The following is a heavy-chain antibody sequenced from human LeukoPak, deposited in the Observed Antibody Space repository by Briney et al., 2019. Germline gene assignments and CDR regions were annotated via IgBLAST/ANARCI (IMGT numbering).Heavy chain of an antibody. D-gene: IGHD2-2*01. V-gene: IGHV4-61*02. CDR2: IYTSGST. Sequence: DPSETLSLTCTVSGGSISSGSYYWSWIRQPAGKGLEWIGRIYTSGSTNYNPSLKSRVTISVDTSRNQFSLKLNSMTAADTAMYYCARKRASNDYWGQGILVTVSS. J-gene: IGHJ4*02. CDR1: GGSISSGSYY. CDR3: ARKRASNDY.